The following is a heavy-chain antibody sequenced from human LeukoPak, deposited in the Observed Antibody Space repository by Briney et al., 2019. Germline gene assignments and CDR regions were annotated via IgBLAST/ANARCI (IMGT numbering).Heavy chain of an antibody. CDR2: IYYSGGT. J-gene: IGHJ1*01. CDR1: GGSISSYY. D-gene: IGHD6-19*01. Sequence: LETLSLTCTVSGGSISSYYWNWIRQPPGKGLEWIGYIYYSGGTNYNPSLKSRATISVDTSKNQFSLKLSSVTAADTAVYYCARGGWYPESFQHWGQGALVTVSS. CDR3: ARGGWYPESFQH. V-gene: IGHV4-59*01.